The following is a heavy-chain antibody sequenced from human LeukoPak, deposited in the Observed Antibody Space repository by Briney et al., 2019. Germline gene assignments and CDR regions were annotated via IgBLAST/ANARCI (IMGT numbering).Heavy chain of an antibody. V-gene: IGHV4-38-2*02. CDR2: IYHSGTT. CDR1: AYSISSDYY. D-gene: IGHD3-10*01. J-gene: IGHJ5*02. CDR3: ARESVSSGTNWFDP. Sequence: SETLSLTCAVSAYSISSDYYWGWIRQPPGKGLEWIGTIYHSGTTYYNPSLKSRVTISVDTSKNQFSLKLSSVTAADAAVYYCARESVSSGTNWFDPWGQGTLVTVSS.